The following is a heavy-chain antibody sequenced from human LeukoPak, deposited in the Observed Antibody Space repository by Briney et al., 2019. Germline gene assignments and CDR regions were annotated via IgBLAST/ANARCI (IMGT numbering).Heavy chain of an antibody. CDR3: AKIGRYYDFWTGFYEEEVDYMDV. CDR1: GFTFSSYW. Sequence: GGSLRLSCAASGFTFSSYWMSWVRQAPGKGLERVANIKQDGSEKYYVDSVKGRFTISRDNAKNSLYLQMNSLRAEDTAIYHCAKIGRYYDFWTGFYEEEVDYMDVWGKGTTVTVSS. CDR2: IKQDGSEK. J-gene: IGHJ6*03. V-gene: IGHV3-7*03. D-gene: IGHD3-3*01.